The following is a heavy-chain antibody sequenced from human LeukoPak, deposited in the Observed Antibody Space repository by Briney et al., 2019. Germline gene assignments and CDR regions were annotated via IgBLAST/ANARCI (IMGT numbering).Heavy chain of an antibody. J-gene: IGHJ3*02. D-gene: IGHD3-22*01. CDR3: ARGPSYYYDSSGYFLPVAFDI. Sequence: ASVKVSCKASGYTFTSYGISWVRQAPGQGLEWMGWISAYNGNTNYAQKLQGRVTMTTDTSTGTAYMELRSLRSDDTAVYYCARGPSYYYDSSGYFLPVAFDIWGQGTMVTVSS. V-gene: IGHV1-18*01. CDR2: ISAYNGNT. CDR1: GYTFTSYG.